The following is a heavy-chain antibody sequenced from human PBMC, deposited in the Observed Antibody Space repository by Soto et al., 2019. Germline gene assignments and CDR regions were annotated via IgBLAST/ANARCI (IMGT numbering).Heavy chain of an antibody. J-gene: IGHJ3*02. V-gene: IGHV4-31*03. Sequence: PSETLSLTCTVSGGSISSGGYYWSWIRQHPGKGLEWIGYIYYSGSTYYNPSLKSRVTISVDRSKNQFSLKLSSVTAADTAVYYCARAYSSSWPNAFYIWDQGTMVTVS. CDR3: ARAYSSSWPNAFYI. CDR1: GGSISSGGYY. D-gene: IGHD6-13*01. CDR2: IYYSGST.